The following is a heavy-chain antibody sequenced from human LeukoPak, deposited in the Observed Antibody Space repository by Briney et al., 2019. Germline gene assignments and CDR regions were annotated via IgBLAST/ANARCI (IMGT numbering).Heavy chain of an antibody. CDR3: TTARVGETIMESGY. V-gene: IGHV3-15*01. CDR1: GLTFSNAW. D-gene: IGHD1-26*01. CDR2: IQRKIDGGTI. J-gene: IGHJ4*02. Sequence: PGGSLRLSCAASGLTFSNAWMNWVRKAPGKGLEWVGRIQRKIDGGTITYGAPVKGRFTISRDDSKNTLYLQMNSLRTEDTAVYYCTTARVGETIMESGYWGQGTLVTVSS.